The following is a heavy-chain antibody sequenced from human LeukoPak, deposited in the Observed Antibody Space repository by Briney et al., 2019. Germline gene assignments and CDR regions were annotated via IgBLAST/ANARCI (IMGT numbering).Heavy chain of an antibody. D-gene: IGHD3-10*01. Sequence: GGSLRLSCAASGFTFSSYSMNWVRQAPGKGLEWVANIKQDGSEKYYVDSVKGRFTISRDNAKNLLYLQMNSLRAEDTAVYYCARATWHYYGSGSSSPDYWGQGTLVTVSS. CDR1: GFTFSSYS. J-gene: IGHJ4*02. CDR3: ARATWHYYGSGSSSPDY. CDR2: IKQDGSEK. V-gene: IGHV3-7*01.